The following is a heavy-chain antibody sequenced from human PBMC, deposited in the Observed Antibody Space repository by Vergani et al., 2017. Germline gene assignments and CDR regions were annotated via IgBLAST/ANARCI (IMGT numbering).Heavy chain of an antibody. Sequence: QVQLVESGGGVVQPGRSLRLSCAASGFTFNQYGMHWVRQAPGKGLEWVAVTWYDGNKKQYADSVKGRFTISRDNSKSTMYLQMNSLRDEDTGVYYCARDWRLLYNRFDHWGQGTLVTVSS. V-gene: IGHV3-33*01. CDR1: GFTFNQYG. CDR2: TWYDGNKK. D-gene: IGHD1-14*01. CDR3: ARDWRLLYNRFDH. J-gene: IGHJ5*02.